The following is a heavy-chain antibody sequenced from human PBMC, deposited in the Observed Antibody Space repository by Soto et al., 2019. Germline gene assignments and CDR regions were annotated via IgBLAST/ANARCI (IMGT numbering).Heavy chain of an antibody. CDR1: GFTFSSYA. J-gene: IGHJ4*02. Sequence: EVQLLESGGVLVQPGGSLRLYCAASGFTFSSYAMSWVRQAPGKGLEWVSAISGVDGRTYYAESVKGRFTISRDNSKKPLYLLMNSLRAEDTAVYYCAKDDGGYHSYSDQWGQGTLVTVSS. CDR3: AKDDGGYHSYSDQ. D-gene: IGHD3-22*01. V-gene: IGHV3-23*01. CDR2: ISGVDGRT.